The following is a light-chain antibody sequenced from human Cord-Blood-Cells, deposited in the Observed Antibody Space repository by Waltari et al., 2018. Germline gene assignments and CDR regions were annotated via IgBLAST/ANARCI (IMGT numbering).Light chain of an antibody. CDR2: DVI. V-gene: IGLV2-11*01. CDR3: CSYAGSYTWV. CDR1: SSDVGGYNY. Sequence: QSALTQPRSVSGSPGQSVTISCTGTSSDVGGYNYVPWYQQHPGNAPKLMIYDVIKRPSEVPDRFSGSKSGNTASLTISGLQAEDEADYYCCSYAGSYTWVFGGGTKLTVL. J-gene: IGLJ3*02.